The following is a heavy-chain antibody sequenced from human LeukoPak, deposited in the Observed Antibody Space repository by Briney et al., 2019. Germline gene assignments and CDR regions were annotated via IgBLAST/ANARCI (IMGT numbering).Heavy chain of an antibody. D-gene: IGHD5/OR15-5a*01. CDR2: INHSGST. J-gene: IGHJ4*02. V-gene: IGHV4-39*07. Sequence: PSETLSLTCTVSGGSISSSSSYWGWIRQPPGKGLEWIGEINHSGSTNYNPSLKSRVTISVDTSKNQFSLKLSSVTAADTAVYYCARSTDHFDYWGQGTLVTVSS. CDR3: ARSTDHFDY. CDR1: GGSISSSSSY.